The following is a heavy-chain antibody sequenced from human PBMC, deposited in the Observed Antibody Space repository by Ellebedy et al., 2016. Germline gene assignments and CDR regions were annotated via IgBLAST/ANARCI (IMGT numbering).Heavy chain of an antibody. D-gene: IGHD6-13*01. Sequence: GGSLRLXXTASGFTFGDYAMSWFRQAPRKGLEWVGFIRSKAYGGTTEYAASVKGRFTISRDDSKSIAYLQMNSLKTEDTAVYYCTRESSSSHWGQGTLVTVSS. J-gene: IGHJ4*02. CDR2: IRSKAYGGTT. V-gene: IGHV3-49*03. CDR3: TRESSSSH. CDR1: GFTFGDYA.